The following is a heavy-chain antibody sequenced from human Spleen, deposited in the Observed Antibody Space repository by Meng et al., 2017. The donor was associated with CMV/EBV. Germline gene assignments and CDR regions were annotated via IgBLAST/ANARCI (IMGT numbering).Heavy chain of an antibody. D-gene: IGHD5-18*01. Sequence: GGSLRLSCAASGFTFTNARMSWVRQAPGKGLEWVGRIKSKTDGGTTDYAAPVKGRFTISRDDSKNTLYLQMNSLKTEDTAVYYCTTDRGGYSDDYYFDYWGQGTLVTVSS. J-gene: IGHJ4*02. CDR1: GFTFTNAR. CDR2: IKSKTDGGTT. V-gene: IGHV3-15*01. CDR3: TTDRGGYSDDYYFDY.